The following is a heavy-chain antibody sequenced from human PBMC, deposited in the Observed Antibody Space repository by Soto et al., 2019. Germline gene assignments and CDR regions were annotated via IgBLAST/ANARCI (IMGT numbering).Heavy chain of an antibody. V-gene: IGHV1-2*04. Sequence: ASVKVSCKASGYTFTGYYMRWVRQAPGQGLEWMGWINPNSGGTNYAQKFQGWVTMTRDTSISTAYMELSRLRSDDTAVYYCAREGILRYFHYYYYGMDVWGQGTTVTVSS. CDR1: GYTFTGYY. CDR3: AREGILRYFHYYYYGMDV. J-gene: IGHJ6*02. CDR2: INPNSGGT. D-gene: IGHD3-9*01.